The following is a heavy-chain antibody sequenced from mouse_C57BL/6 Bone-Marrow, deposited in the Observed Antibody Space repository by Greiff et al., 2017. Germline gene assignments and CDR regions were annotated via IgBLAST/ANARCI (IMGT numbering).Heavy chain of an antibody. CDR1: GYAFTNYL. J-gene: IGHJ2*01. CDR3: AREDYYGSSPRDY. Sequence: QVQLQQSGAELVRPGTSVKVSCKASGYAFTNYLIEWVKQRPGQGLEWIGVINPGSGGTNYNEKFKGKATLTADKSSSTAYMQLSSLTSEDSAVYFCAREDYYGSSPRDYWGQGTTLTVSS. CDR2: INPGSGGT. D-gene: IGHD1-1*01. V-gene: IGHV1-54*01.